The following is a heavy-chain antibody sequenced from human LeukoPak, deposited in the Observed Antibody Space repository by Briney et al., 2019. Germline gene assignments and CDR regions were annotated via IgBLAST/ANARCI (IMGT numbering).Heavy chain of an antibody. CDR1: GFTFSSNA. D-gene: IGHD5-12*01. CDR2: ISVSGSRA. CDR3: ANEYSGYDFDY. Sequence: GGSLRLSCAASGFTFSSNAMSWVRQAPGKGLEWVSVISVSGSRAYYADFVKGRFTVSRDNSKNTVLLQMNSLRVEDTAVYYCANEYSGYDFDYWGQGTPVTVSS. J-gene: IGHJ4*02. V-gene: IGHV3-23*01.